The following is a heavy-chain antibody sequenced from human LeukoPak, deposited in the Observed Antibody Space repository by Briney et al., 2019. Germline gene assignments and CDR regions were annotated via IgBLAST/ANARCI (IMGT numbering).Heavy chain of an antibody. CDR2: IYYSGST. D-gene: IGHD5-12*01. CDR3: ASRDGYNYDAFDI. J-gene: IGHJ3*02. Sequence: SETLSLTCTVSGGSISSGGYYWRWIRQHPGKGLEWIGYIYYSGSTYYNPSLKSRVTISVDTSKNQFSLKLSSVTAADTAVYYCASRDGYNYDAFDIWGQGTMVTVSS. CDR1: GGSISSGGYY. V-gene: IGHV4-31*03.